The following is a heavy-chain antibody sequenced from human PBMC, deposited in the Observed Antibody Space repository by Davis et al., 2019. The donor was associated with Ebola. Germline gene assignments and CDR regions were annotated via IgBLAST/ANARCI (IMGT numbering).Heavy chain of an antibody. V-gene: IGHV4-34*01. CDR1: GGSFSDYF. Sequence: GSLRLSCAVYGGSFSDYFWSWIRQPPKKGLEWIGEISHHNGYTNYNPSLSSRVAISVDSSKNQFSLKINSVTAADTATYYCARTTKTNIEASGLGYNSFDSWGQGVLVSVSS. CDR2: ISHHNGYT. D-gene: IGHD2/OR15-2a*01. CDR3: ARTTKTNIEASGLGYNSFDS. J-gene: IGHJ5*01.